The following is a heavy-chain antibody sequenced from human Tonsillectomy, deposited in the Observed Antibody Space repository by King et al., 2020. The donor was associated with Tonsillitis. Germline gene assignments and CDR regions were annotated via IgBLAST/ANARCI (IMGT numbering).Heavy chain of an antibody. J-gene: IGHJ4*02. CDR3: ARDLSGDFWSAYYFDY. Sequence: VQLVESGGGMVQPGRSLRLSCAASGFTFSSYGMHWVRQAPGKGLEWVAVIWYDGSNKYYADSVKGQFTISRDNSKNTLYLQMNSLRAEDTAVYYCARDLSGDFWSAYYFDYWGQGTLVTVSS. CDR1: GFTFSSYG. D-gene: IGHD3-3*01. CDR2: IWYDGSNK. V-gene: IGHV3-33*08.